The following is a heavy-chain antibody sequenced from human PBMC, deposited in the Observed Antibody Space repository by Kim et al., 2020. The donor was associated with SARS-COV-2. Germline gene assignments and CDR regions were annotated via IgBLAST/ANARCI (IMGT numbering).Heavy chain of an antibody. CDR1: GGSFSGYY. CDR3: ASNYGRRLLWFGDNAFDI. CDR2: INHSGST. Sequence: SETLSLTCAVYGGSFSGYYWSWIRQPPGKGLEWIGEINHSGSTNYNPSLKSRVTISVDTSKNQFSLKLSSVTAADTAVYYCASNYGRRLLWFGDNAFDIWGQGTMVTVSS. D-gene: IGHD3-10*01. V-gene: IGHV4-34*01. J-gene: IGHJ3*02.